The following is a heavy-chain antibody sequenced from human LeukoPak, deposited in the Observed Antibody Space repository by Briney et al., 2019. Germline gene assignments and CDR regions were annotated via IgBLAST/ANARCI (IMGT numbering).Heavy chain of an antibody. CDR2: IRYDGSNK. J-gene: IGHJ4*02. V-gene: IGHV3-30*02. CDR3: AKDRYSDY. Sequence: PGGSLRLSWPASGFTFSTYGRHWSRQAPAKGLEWVAFIRYDGSNKYYADSVKGRFTISRDNSKNTLYLQMNSLRAEDTAVYYCAKDRYSDYWGQGTLVTVSS. CDR1: GFTFSTYG.